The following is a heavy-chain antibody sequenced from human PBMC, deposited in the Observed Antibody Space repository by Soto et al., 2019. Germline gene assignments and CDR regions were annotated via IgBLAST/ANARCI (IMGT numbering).Heavy chain of an antibody. D-gene: IGHD3-22*01. J-gene: IGHJ3*02. CDR3: ARAVYYDSSGYYDLDAFDI. CDR1: GGTFSSYA. Sequence: QVQLVQSGAEVKKPGSSVKVSCKASGGTFSSYAISWVRQAPGQGLEWMGGIIPIFGTANYAQKFQGRVTITADESTSTAYMELSSLRSEDTAVYYCARAVYYDSSGYYDLDAFDIWGQGTMVTVSS. CDR2: IIPIFGTA. V-gene: IGHV1-69*01.